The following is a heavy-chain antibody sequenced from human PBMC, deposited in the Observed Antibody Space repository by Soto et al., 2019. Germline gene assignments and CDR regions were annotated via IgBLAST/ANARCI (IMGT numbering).Heavy chain of an antibody. J-gene: IGHJ4*02. CDR3: ATEPEGIAAALDY. Sequence: PGWSLRLSCASSGFTFRTYGMNWVRRAPGGRLEWVASISSSGSFIYYADSVKGRFTTSRDDAEKSLYLQMNSLRAEDTALYYCATEPEGIAAALDYWGQGTRVTVSS. D-gene: IGHD6-13*01. V-gene: IGHV3-21*01. CDR1: GFTFRTYG. CDR2: ISSSGSFI.